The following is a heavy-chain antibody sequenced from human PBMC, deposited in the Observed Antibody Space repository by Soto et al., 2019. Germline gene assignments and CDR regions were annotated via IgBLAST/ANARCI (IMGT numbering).Heavy chain of an antibody. Sequence: QVQLVQSGAEVKKPGASVKVSCKASGYTFTSYDINWVRQATGQGLEWMGWMSPNSGNTGYAQKFQGRVTMTRNTSISTAYMELSSXXXXXXXXXXXAREYSSGWSKDWGQGTLVTVSS. CDR1: GYTFTSYD. CDR3: AREYSSGWSKD. D-gene: IGHD6-19*01. J-gene: IGHJ4*02. CDR2: MSPNSGNT. V-gene: IGHV1-8*01.